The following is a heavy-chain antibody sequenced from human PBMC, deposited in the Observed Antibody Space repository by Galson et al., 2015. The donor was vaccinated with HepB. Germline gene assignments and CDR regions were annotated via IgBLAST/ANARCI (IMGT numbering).Heavy chain of an antibody. D-gene: IGHD1-26*01. Sequence: SETLSLTCSVSSDSISTSVFHWGWIRQPPGKGLEWIGSIYSSGRTFYNPSLKRRVTIYLDTSKNQFSLRMSSVTATDTAVYYCARARYSETYWCAFDIWGQGTMVTVSS. CDR1: SDSISTSVFH. CDR3: ARARYSETYWCAFDI. V-gene: IGHV4-39*01. J-gene: IGHJ3*02. CDR2: IYSSGRT.